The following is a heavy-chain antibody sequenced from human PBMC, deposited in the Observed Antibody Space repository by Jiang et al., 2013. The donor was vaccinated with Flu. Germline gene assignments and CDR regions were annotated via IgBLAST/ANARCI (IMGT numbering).Heavy chain of an antibody. J-gene: IGHJ5*02. CDR3: AKDPGIAVAGTENWFDP. CDR1: GFTFSSYG. D-gene: IGHD6-19*01. Sequence: QLLESGGGVVQPGRSLRLSCAASGFTFSSYGMHWVRQAPGKGLEWVAVISYDGSNKYYADSVKGRFTISRDNSKNTLYLQMNSLRAEDTAVYYCAKDPGIAVAGTENWFDPWGQGTLVTVSS. V-gene: IGHV3-30*18. CDR2: ISYDGSNK.